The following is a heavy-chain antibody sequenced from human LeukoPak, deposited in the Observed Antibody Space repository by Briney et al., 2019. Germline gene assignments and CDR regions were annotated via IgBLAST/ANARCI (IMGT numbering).Heavy chain of an antibody. CDR1: GFTFSSYA. Sequence: GGSLRLSCAASGFTFSSYAMHWVRQAPGKGLEWVAVISYDGSNKYYADSVKGRFTISRDNSKNTLYLQMNSLRAEDTAVYYCARDPAVRRIAAAGLGAFDIWGQGTMVTVSS. D-gene: IGHD6-13*01. CDR3: ARDPAVRRIAAAGLGAFDI. J-gene: IGHJ3*02. V-gene: IGHV3-30-3*01. CDR2: ISYDGSNK.